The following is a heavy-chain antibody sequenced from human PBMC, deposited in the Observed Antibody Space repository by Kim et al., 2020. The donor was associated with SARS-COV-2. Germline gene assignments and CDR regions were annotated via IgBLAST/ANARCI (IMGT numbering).Heavy chain of an antibody. CDR2: IWYDGSNN. CDR1: GFTGSSDG. Sequence: GGSLRLSCAAAGFTGSSDGMPWVRQAPGKGLEWVAVIWYDGSNNYYADSVKGRFTISRDNSKNTLYLQMNSLSAEDTAVYYCARGRLGEYGMDVWGQGTTVTVSS. V-gene: IGHV3-33*01. D-gene: IGHD3-16*01. CDR3: ARGRLGEYGMDV. J-gene: IGHJ6*02.